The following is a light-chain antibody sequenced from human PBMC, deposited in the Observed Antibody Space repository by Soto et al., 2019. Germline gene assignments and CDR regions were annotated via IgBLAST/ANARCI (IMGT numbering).Light chain of an antibody. CDR3: SSFTVSGPI. J-gene: IGLJ2*01. Sequence: QSVLTQPASVSGSPGRSITISCTGTSSDVGGYNYVSWYQQHPGKAPKLMIYDVTIRPSGVSDRFSGSKSGNTASLTISGLQAEDEADYYCSSFTVSGPIFGGGTKLTVL. CDR2: DVT. CDR1: SSDVGGYNY. V-gene: IGLV2-14*03.